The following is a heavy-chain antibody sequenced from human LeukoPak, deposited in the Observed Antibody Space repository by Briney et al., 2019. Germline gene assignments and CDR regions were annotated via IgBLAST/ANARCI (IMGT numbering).Heavy chain of an antibody. J-gene: IGHJ4*02. D-gene: IGHD4-17*01. CDR1: GGSVSSGSYY. CDR3: ARDYGDYGNDY. V-gene: IGHV4-61*01. CDR2: IYYRGST. Sequence: SETLSPTCTVSGGSVSSGSYYWSWIRQPPGKGLEWIGYIYYRGSTNYNPSLKSRVTISVDTSKNQFSLKLSSVTAADTAIYYCARDYGDYGNDYWGQGILVTVSS.